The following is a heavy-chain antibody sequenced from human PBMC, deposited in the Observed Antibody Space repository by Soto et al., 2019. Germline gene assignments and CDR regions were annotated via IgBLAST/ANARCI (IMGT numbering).Heavy chain of an antibody. D-gene: IGHD3-10*01. V-gene: IGHV4-59*08. Sequence: QVQLQESGPGLVKPSETLSLTCTVSGGSINSYYWSWIRQPPGKGLEWIGYIYYSGSTNYNPSLKSRVTISVDTSKNQFSLKLSSVTAADTAVYYCARRYGLGFEFWGQGTLVTVSS. CDR3: ARRYGLGFEF. CDR2: IYYSGST. J-gene: IGHJ4*02. CDR1: GGSINSYY.